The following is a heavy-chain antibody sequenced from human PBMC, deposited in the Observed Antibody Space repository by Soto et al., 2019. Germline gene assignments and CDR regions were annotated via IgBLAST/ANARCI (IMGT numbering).Heavy chain of an antibody. J-gene: IGHJ5*02. CDR2: IYYIGST. CDR1: GGSVSSGSYY. Sequence: PSETLSLTCTVSGGSVSSGSYYWSWIRQPPGKGLEWIGYIYYIGSTKYNPSLKSRVTISLDTSRNQFFLKSNSVTAADTAVYYCARGPYDSSGYSVFDRWGQGTLVTVS. V-gene: IGHV4-61*01. D-gene: IGHD3-22*01. CDR3: ARGPYDSSGYSVFDR.